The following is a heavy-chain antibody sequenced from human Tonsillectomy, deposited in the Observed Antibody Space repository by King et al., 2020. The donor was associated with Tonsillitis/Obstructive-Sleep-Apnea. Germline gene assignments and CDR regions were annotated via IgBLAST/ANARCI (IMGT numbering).Heavy chain of an antibody. J-gene: IGHJ3*02. Sequence: VQLVESGGGLVQPGGSLRLSCVASGFTFNSYWMSWVRQAPGKGLEWVANIKEDGSEKYYVDSVKGRFTISRDNAKNSLYLQMNSLRAEDTAVYYCARDLTPIYDSSRYYYAFDIWGQGTVVTVSS. D-gene: IGHD3-22*01. CDR3: ARDLTPIYDSSRYYYAFDI. V-gene: IGHV3-7*01. CDR2: IKEDGSEK. CDR1: GFTFNSYW.